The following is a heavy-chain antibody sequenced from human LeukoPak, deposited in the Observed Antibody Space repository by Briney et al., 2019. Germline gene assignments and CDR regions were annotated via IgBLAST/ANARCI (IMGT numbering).Heavy chain of an antibody. CDR3: ARDPYSGSYGADYYYYMDV. J-gene: IGHJ6*03. CDR1: GFTFSNYG. CDR2: TRYDGGIK. D-gene: IGHD1-26*01. V-gene: IGHV3-30*02. Sequence: GGSLRLSCAAAGFTFSNYGMHWVRQPAGKGLEWVAFTRYDGGIKHYADSVKGRFTLSRDNSKNTLYLQMNSLRAEDTAVYYCARDPYSGSYGADYYYYMDVWGKGTTVTISS.